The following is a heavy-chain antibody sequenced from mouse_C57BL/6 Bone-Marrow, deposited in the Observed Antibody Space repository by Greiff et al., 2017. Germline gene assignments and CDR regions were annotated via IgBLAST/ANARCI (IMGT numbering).Heavy chain of an antibody. CDR3: ARGTTVVYYYAMDY. CDR2: ISDGGSYT. CDR1: GFTFSSYA. V-gene: IGHV5-4*03. D-gene: IGHD1-1*01. J-gene: IGHJ4*01. Sequence: EVKLEESGGGLVKPGGSLKLSCAASGFTFSSYAMSWVRQTPEKRLEWVATISDGGSYTYYPDNVKGRFTISRDNAKNNLYLQMSHLKSEDTAMYYCARGTTVVYYYAMDYWGQGTSVTVSS.